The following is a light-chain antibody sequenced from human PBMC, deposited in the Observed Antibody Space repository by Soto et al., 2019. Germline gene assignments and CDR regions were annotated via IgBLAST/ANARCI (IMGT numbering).Light chain of an antibody. CDR1: QSVSSD. Sequence: EIVMTQSPATLSVSPGERATLSCRASQSVSSDLAWYQQKPGQAPRLLIYGASTRATGIPARFSDSGSGTEFTLTISSLQSEDFATYYCQQSYSTPYTFGQGTKLEIK. CDR3: QQSYSTPYT. J-gene: IGKJ2*01. V-gene: IGKV3-15*01. CDR2: GAS.